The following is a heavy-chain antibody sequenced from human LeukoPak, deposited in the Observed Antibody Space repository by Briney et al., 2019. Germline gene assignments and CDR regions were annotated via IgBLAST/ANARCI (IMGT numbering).Heavy chain of an antibody. V-gene: IGHV4-4*07. CDR3: ARAPTRPTLIVYDLYFDS. Sequence: PSETLSLTCTVYGGSISSYCWSWIRQPAGKGPEWIGHIYTSGSTNYNPSLKSRATMSVDTSKNQFSLKLSSVTAADTAVYYCARAPTRPTLIVYDLYFDSWGQGSLVTVSS. D-gene: IGHD3-22*01. CDR2: IYTSGST. CDR1: GGSISSYC. J-gene: IGHJ4*02.